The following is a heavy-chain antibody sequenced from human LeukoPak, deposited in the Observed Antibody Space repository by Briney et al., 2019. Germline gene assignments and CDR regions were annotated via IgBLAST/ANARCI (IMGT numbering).Heavy chain of an antibody. Sequence: GGSLRLSCAASGFIFSTYSMTWVRQAPGKGLEWVSFISSSSSYIYYADSVKGRFTIPRDNAKNSLYLQMDSLRDEDTAVYYCARIIYSGSYRFDYWGQGTLVTVSS. V-gene: IGHV3-21*01. D-gene: IGHD1-26*01. CDR3: ARIIYSGSYRFDY. CDR1: GFIFSTYS. CDR2: ISSSSSYI. J-gene: IGHJ4*02.